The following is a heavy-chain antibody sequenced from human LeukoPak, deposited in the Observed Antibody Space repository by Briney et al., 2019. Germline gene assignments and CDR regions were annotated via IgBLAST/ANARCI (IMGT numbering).Heavy chain of an antibody. J-gene: IGHJ4*02. CDR1: GFTFSSYE. Sequence: GGSLRLSCAASGFTFSSYEMNWVRQAPGKGLEWVSYISSSGSTIYYADSVKGRFTISRDNAKNSLYLQMNTLRAEDTAVYYCARGVTYYDFWSGYHTKSYFDYWGQGTLVTVSS. D-gene: IGHD3-3*01. V-gene: IGHV3-48*03. CDR3: ARGVTYYDFWSGYHTKSYFDY. CDR2: ISSSGSTI.